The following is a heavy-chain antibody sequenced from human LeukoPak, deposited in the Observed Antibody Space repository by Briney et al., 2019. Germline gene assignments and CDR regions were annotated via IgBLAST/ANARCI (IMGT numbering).Heavy chain of an antibody. D-gene: IGHD5-18*01. CDR3: ASTHGGRGYTYGYGDFDY. CDR2: ISSSSSYI. CDR1: GFTLSSYS. Sequence: GGSLRLSCAASGFTLSSYSMNWVRQAPGKGPEWVSSISSSSSYIYYADSVKGRFTISRDNAKNSLYLQMNSLRAEDTAVYYCASTHGGRGYTYGYGDFDYWGQGTLVTVSS. V-gene: IGHV3-21*01. J-gene: IGHJ4*02.